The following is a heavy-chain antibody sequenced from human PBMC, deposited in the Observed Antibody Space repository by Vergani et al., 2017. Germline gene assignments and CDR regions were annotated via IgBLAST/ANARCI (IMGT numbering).Heavy chain of an antibody. CDR2: ISSSSSYT. Sequence: QVQLVESGGGLVKPGGSLRLSCAASGFTFSDYYMSWIRQAPGKGLGWVSYISSSSSYTNYADSVKGRFTISRDNAKNSLYLQMNSLRAEDTAVYYCARFYYGSGLDYYYGMDVWGQGTTVTVSS. D-gene: IGHD3-10*01. CDR1: GFTFSDYY. CDR3: ARFYYGSGLDYYYGMDV. V-gene: IGHV3-11*05. J-gene: IGHJ6*02.